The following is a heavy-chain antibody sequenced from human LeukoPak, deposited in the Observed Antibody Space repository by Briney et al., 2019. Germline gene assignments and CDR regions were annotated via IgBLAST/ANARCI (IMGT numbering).Heavy chain of an antibody. Sequence: PGGSLRLSCAASGFTFNNYAMSWVRQAPEKGLEWVAAISGNGGRTYYRDSVKGRFTISRDNPKNTLYLLMNSLSAEDTALYYCAKEQTSSGYFDYWGQGTLVTVSS. CDR1: GFTFNNYA. CDR3: AKEQTSSGYFDY. V-gene: IGHV3-23*01. J-gene: IGHJ4*02. CDR2: ISGNGGRT. D-gene: IGHD3-10*01.